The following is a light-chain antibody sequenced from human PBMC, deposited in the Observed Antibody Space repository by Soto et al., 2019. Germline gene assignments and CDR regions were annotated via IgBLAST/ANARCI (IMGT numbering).Light chain of an antibody. J-gene: IGKJ4*02. Sequence: DIQMTQSPSTLSASVGDRVTITCRASQSISSWLAWYQQKPGKAPKLLIYKASSLESGVPSRFSGRGSGTEFSLTISSLQSDYFASYYCQQHNSYPLTFGGGTKVEMK. V-gene: IGKV1-5*03. CDR2: KAS. CDR1: QSISSW. CDR3: QQHNSYPLT.